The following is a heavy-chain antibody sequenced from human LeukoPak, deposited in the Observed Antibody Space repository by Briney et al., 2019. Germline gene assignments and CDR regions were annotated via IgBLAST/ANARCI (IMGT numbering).Heavy chain of an antibody. J-gene: IGHJ4*02. V-gene: IGHV4-59*01. CDR2: IFYTGST. CDR3: ARGPQYTGGVGN. D-gene: IGHD2-2*02. CDR1: GGSISSYY. Sequence: SETLSLTCTVSGGSISSYYWSWIRQPPGKGLEWIGYIFYTGSTNYNPSLKSRVTISLDTSKNQFSLRLRSVTAADTAVYYCARGPQYTGGVGNWGQGTLVTVSS.